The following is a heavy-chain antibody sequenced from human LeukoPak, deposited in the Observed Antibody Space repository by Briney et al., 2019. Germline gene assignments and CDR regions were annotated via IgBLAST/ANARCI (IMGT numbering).Heavy chain of an antibody. CDR2: ISDHNT. D-gene: IGHD5-18*01. V-gene: IGHV3-23*01. Sequence: QPGGSLRLSCAVSGFSFSSYAMGWVRQAPGKGLEWVSIISDHNTWYADSVKGRFTISRDNSKNTLYLQMNSLRGEDTAVYYCAKGRDSYGYGDFGYWGQGTLVTVSS. CDR1: GFSFSSYA. CDR3: AKGRDSYGYGDFGY. J-gene: IGHJ4*02.